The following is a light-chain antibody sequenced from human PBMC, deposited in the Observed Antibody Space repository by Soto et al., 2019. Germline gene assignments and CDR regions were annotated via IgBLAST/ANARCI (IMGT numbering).Light chain of an antibody. Sequence: QSVLTQTPSASGTPGQRVTISCSGSSSSVGSNAVNWYQQLPGTAPKVLIYSNNQRPAGVPDRFSGSKSGTSASLAISWLQSEDEADYYCATWDESLNNYVLATASKVTVL. CDR1: SSSVGSNA. CDR3: ATWDESLNNYV. J-gene: IGLJ1*01. V-gene: IGLV1-44*01. CDR2: SNN.